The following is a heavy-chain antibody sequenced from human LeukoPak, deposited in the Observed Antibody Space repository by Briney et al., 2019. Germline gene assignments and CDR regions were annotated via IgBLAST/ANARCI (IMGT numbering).Heavy chain of an antibody. J-gene: IGHJ6*03. V-gene: IGHV3-48*04. CDR1: GFTFSSYS. CDR2: ISSSSSTI. D-gene: IGHD3-3*01. CDR3: AKFPPTTYDFPDYYYYYMDV. Sequence: GGSLRLSCAASGFTFSSYSMNWVRQAPGKRLEWVSYISSSSSTIYYADSVKGRFTISRDNAKNSLYLQMNSLRAEDTAVYYCAKFPPTTYDFPDYYYYYMDVWGKGTTVTVSS.